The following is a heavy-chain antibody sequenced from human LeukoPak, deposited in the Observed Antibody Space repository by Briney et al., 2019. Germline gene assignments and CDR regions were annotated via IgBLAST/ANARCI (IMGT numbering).Heavy chain of an antibody. V-gene: IGHV3-23*01. CDR1: GFTFSSYV. CDR2: ISGSGGST. J-gene: IGHJ4*02. Sequence: GGSLRLSCTASGFTFSSYVMSWVRQAPGKGLEWVSTISGSGGSTYYADSVKGRFAISRDNSKNTLYLQMNSLRAEDTAIYYCAKTYVWYYFDYWGQGILVTVSS. CDR3: AKTYVWYYFDY. D-gene: IGHD3-16*01.